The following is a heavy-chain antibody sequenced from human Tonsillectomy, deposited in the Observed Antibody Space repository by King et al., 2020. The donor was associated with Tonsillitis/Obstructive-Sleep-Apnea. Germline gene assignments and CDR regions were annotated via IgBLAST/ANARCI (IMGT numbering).Heavy chain of an antibody. CDR2: IYYSGST. CDR1: GGSISSSSYY. Sequence: QLQESGPGLVKPSETLSLTCTVSGGSISSSSYYWGWIRQPPGKGLEWIGSIYYSGSTYYNQSLKSRVTISVDTSKNQFSLKMSTVTAADTAVYYCARELGVIVLMVYARFMDVWGKGTTVTVSS. CDR3: ARELGVIVLMVYARFMDV. D-gene: IGHD2-8*01. J-gene: IGHJ6*03. V-gene: IGHV4-39*02.